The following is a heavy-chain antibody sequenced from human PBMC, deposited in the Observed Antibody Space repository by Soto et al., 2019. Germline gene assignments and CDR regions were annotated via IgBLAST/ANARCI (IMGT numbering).Heavy chain of an antibody. Sequence: EVQLVESGGGLVQPGGSLRLSCAASGFTFSSYWMSWVRKAPGKGLEWVANIKQDGSENYYVDSVKGRFTITIYNAKNPLYLQMNSLIAEDTAVYYCARESFGPDIVGLLAVSWEGMDVCSQGTTVIVSS. CDR3: ARESFGPDIVGLLAVSWEGMDV. CDR2: IKQDGSEN. J-gene: IGHJ6*02. CDR1: GFTFSSYW. V-gene: IGHV3-7*01. D-gene: IGHD2-15*01.